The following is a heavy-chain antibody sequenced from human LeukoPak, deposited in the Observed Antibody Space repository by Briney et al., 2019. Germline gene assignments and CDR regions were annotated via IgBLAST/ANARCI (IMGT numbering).Heavy chain of an antibody. CDR3: ARDLLPGVFDI. J-gene: IGHJ3*02. CDR2: IYYCGST. CDR1: GGSISSYY. D-gene: IGHD3-10*01. V-gene: IGHV4-59*01. Sequence: SETLSLTCTVSGGSISSYYWSWIRQPPGKGLEWIGYIYYCGSTNYNPSLKSRVTISVDTSKNQFSLKLSSVTAADTAVYYCARDLLPGVFDIWGQGTMVTVSS.